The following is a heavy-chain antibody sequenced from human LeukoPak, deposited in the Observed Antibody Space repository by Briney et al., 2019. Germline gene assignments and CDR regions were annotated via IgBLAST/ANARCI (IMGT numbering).Heavy chain of an antibody. D-gene: IGHD4-17*01. CDR3: ARGTTVTTPYYFDY. V-gene: IGHV4-34*01. J-gene: IGHJ4*02. Sequence: KSSETLSLTCTVSGGSISSYYWSWIRQPAGKGLEWIGEINHSGSTNYNPSLKSRVTISVDTSKNQFSLKLSSVTAADTAVYYCARGTTVTTPYYFDYWGQGTLVTVSS. CDR1: GGSISSYY. CDR2: INHSGST.